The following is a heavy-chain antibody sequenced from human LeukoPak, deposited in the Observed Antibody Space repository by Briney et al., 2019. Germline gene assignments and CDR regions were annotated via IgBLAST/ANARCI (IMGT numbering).Heavy chain of an antibody. D-gene: IGHD3-10*01. CDR1: GGSISSYY. CDR2: IYTSGST. V-gene: IGHV4-4*09. CDR3: ASLGGYGSGSYHYYYYMDV. Sequence: SETLSLTCTVSGGSISSYYWSWIRQPPGKGLEWIGYIYTSGSTNYNPSLKSRVTISVDTSKNQFSLKLSSVTAADTAVYYCASLGGYGSGSYHYYYYMDVWGKGTTVTVSS. J-gene: IGHJ6*03.